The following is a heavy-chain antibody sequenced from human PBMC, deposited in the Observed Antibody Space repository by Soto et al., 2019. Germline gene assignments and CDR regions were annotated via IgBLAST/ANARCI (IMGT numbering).Heavy chain of an antibody. CDR2: IYYSGST. CDR1: CGSVSSGSYY. V-gene: IGHV4-61*01. CDR3: ARARGRGSFDY. J-gene: IGHJ4*02. D-gene: IGHD3-10*01. Sequence: SETLSLTCTVSCGSVSSGSYYWSWIRQPPGKGLEWIGYIYYSGSTNYNPSLKSRVTISVDTSKNQFSLKLSSVTAADTAVYYCARARGRGSFDYWGQGTLVTVSS.